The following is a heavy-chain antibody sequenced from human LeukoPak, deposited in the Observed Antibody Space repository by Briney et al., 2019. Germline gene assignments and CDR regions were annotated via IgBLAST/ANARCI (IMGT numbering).Heavy chain of an antibody. CDR3: AADPKGHVAAVGPEYFYHYMDV. J-gene: IGHJ6*03. CDR1: GYTLTELS. CDR2: FDPEDGET. V-gene: IGHV1-24*01. D-gene: IGHD6-13*01. Sequence: ASVKVSCKVSGYTLTELSMHWVRQAPGKGLEWMGGFDPEDGETIYAQKFQGRVTMTEDTSTDTAYMELSSLRSEDTAVYYCAADPKGHVAAVGPEYFYHYMDVWGKGTTVTVSS.